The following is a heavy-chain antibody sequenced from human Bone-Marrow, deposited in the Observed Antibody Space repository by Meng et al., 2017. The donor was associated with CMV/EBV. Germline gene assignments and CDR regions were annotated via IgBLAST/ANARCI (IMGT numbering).Heavy chain of an antibody. CDR1: GGTFSSYT. CDR3: ARDAIAAHSWWFDP. V-gene: IGHV1-69*04. J-gene: IGHJ5*02. D-gene: IGHD6-6*01. Sequence: SVKVSCKASGGTFSSYTISWVRQAPGQGLEWMGRIIPILGIANYAQKFQGRVTITADKSTSTAYMELSSLRSEDTAVYYCARDAIAAHSWWFDPWGQGTLVTVSS. CDR2: IIPILGIA.